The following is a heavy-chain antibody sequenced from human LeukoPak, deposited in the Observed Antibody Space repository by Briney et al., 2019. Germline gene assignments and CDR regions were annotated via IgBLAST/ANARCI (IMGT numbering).Heavy chain of an antibody. V-gene: IGHV1-46*01. Sequence: GASVQVSCKASGYTFTNYFIHWVRQAPGQGLEWMGIINPSGGSTDYAQKFQGRVSMTRDTSTSTVYMELSSLGSEDTAVYYCARANGYCSGAICYAWYLDCWGQGTLVTVSS. CDR3: ARANGYCSGAICYAWYLDC. J-gene: IGHJ4*02. CDR2: INPSGGST. CDR1: GYTFTNYF. D-gene: IGHD2-15*01.